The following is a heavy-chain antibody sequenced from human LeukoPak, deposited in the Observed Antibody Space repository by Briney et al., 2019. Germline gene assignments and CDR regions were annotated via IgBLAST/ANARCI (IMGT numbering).Heavy chain of an antibody. J-gene: IGHJ4*02. CDR2: IYYSGST. D-gene: IGHD6-19*01. Sequence: SETLSLTCTVSGGSISSSSYYWGWIRQPPGKGLEWIGSIYYSGSTYYNPSLKSRVTISVDTSKNQFSLKLSSVTAADTAVYYCATRTAVAGKEFGYFDYWGQGTLVTVSS. V-gene: IGHV4-39*01. CDR1: GGSISSSSYY. CDR3: ATRTAVAGKEFGYFDY.